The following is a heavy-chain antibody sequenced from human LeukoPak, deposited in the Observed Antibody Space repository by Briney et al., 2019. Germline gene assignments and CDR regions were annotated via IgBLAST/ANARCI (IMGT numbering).Heavy chain of an antibody. CDR2: ISSSSSYI. CDR1: GFTFSSYS. V-gene: IGHV3-21*04. Sequence: GGSLRLSCAASGFTFSSYSMNWVRQAPGKGLEWVSSISSSSSYIYYADSVKGRFTISRDNAKNSLYLQMNSLRAEDTAVCYCAKDTTRKIAARLCCHFDLWGRGTLVTVSS. D-gene: IGHD6-6*01. CDR3: AKDTTRKIAARLCCHFDL. J-gene: IGHJ2*01.